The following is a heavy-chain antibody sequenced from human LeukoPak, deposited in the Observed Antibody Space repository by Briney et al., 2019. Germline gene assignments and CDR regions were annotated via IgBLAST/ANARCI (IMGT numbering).Heavy chain of an antibody. D-gene: IGHD5-12*01. CDR1: GYTFTGYY. CDR3: ARLFGSGYELVFDY. Sequence: VASVKVSCKASGYTFTGYYMHWVRQAPGQGLEWMGWINPNSGGTNYAQKFQGRVTMTRDTSISTAYMELSRLRSDDTAVYYCARLFGSGYELVFDYWGQGTLVTVSS. CDR2: INPNSGGT. V-gene: IGHV1-2*02. J-gene: IGHJ4*02.